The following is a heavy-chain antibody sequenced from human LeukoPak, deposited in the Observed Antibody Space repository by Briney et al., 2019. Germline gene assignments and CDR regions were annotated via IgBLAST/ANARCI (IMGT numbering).Heavy chain of an antibody. Sequence: GGSLRLSCAASGFTFSTYAMHWVRQAPGKGLEWVSVISFDGSDERYTDPVKGRFTISRDNAKNSLYLQMNSLRAEDTAVYYCARDQAYMDVWGKGTTVTVSS. V-gene: IGHV3-30*04. CDR3: ARDQAYMDV. CDR2: ISFDGSDE. J-gene: IGHJ6*03. CDR1: GFTFSTYA.